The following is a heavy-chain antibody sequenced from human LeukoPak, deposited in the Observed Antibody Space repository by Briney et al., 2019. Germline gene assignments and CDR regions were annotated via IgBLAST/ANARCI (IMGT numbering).Heavy chain of an antibody. D-gene: IGHD1-14*01. CDR2: ISSSSSTK. CDR1: GFTFSSYS. Sequence: PGGSLRLSCAASGFTFSSYSMNWVRQAPGKGLEWVSYISSSSSTKYYADSVKGRFTISRDNAKNSPYLQMNSLRAEDTAVYYCARDAAPYTPRVFDYWGQGILVTVSS. V-gene: IGHV3-48*01. J-gene: IGHJ4*02. CDR3: ARDAAPYTPRVFDY.